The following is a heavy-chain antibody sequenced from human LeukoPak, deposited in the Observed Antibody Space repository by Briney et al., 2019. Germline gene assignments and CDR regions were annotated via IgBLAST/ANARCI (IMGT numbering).Heavy chain of an antibody. V-gene: IGHV1-18*01. J-gene: IGHJ5*02. CDR1: GYTFTSYG. CDR2: ISAYNGNT. CDR3: ARAFPRIAVAGTSLWFDP. D-gene: IGHD6-13*01. Sequence: GASVKVSCKASGYTFTSYGISWVRQAPGQGLEWMGWISAYNGNTNYAQKLQGRVTMTTDTSTSTAYMELRSLRSDDTAVYYCARAFPRIAVAGTSLWFDPWGQGTLVTVSS.